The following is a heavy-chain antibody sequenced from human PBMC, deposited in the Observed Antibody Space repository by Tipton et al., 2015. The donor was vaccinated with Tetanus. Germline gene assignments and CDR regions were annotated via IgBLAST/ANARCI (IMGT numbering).Heavy chain of an antibody. D-gene: IGHD5-18*01. CDR1: GFTFSNYW. V-gene: IGHV3-7*01. CDR3: ARDASRYTYGSNYFDY. Sequence: SLRLSCAASGFTFSNYWMSWVRQAPGRGLEWVASIKQDGSDKNYVDSVKGRFTISRDNAKNSLYLQMSSPRAEDTAVYYCARDASRYTYGSNYFDYWGQGPLVTVSS. CDR2: IKQDGSDK. J-gene: IGHJ4*02.